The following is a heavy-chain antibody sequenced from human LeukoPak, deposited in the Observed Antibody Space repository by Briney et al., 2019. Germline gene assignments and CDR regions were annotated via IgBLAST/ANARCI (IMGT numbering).Heavy chain of an antibody. J-gene: IGHJ4*02. Sequence: GGSLRLSCAASGFTFRSYAMSWVRQAPGKGLEWVSGTSGSGGSTTYADSVKGRFTISRDNSKSTLYLQMNSLRAEDTAVYYCAKDLAAGTAAGGYFDYWGQGTLVTVSS. V-gene: IGHV3-23*01. CDR1: GFTFRSYA. CDR2: TSGSGGST. CDR3: AKDLAAGTAAGGYFDY. D-gene: IGHD6-13*01.